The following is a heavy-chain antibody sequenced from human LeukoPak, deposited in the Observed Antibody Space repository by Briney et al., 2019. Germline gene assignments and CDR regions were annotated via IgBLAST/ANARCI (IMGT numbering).Heavy chain of an antibody. Sequence: GGSLRLSCAASGFTFSHHGMHWVRQAPGKGLEWVAFIRNDGSNHYYADSVKGRFTISRDNSKNNVYLQMYSLRVEDTSIYYCVRDYYWGFDYWGQGTVVTVSS. J-gene: IGHJ4*02. V-gene: IGHV3-30*02. CDR2: IRNDGSNH. CDR1: GFTFSHHG. D-gene: IGHD7-27*01. CDR3: VRDYYWGFDY.